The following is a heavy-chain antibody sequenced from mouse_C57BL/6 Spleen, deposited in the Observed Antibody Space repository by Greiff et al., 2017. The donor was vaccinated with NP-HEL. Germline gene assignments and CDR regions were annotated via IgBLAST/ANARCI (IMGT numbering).Heavy chain of an antibody. CDR1: GFSFNTYA. V-gene: IGHV10-1*01. Sequence: EVKLVESGGGLVQPKGSLKLSCAASGFSFNTYAMNWVRQAPGKGLEWVARIRSKSNNYATYYADSVKDRFTISRDDSESMLYLQMNNLKTEDTAMYYCVRQGGYYFDYWGQCTTLTVSS. CDR3: VRQGGYYFDY. D-gene: IGHD3-2*02. CDR2: IRSKSNNYAT. J-gene: IGHJ2*01.